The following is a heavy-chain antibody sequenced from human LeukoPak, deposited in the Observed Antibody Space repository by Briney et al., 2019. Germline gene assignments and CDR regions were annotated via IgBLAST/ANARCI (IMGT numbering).Heavy chain of an antibody. D-gene: IGHD2-15*01. J-gene: IGHJ6*02. CDR2: ISSSSRTI. CDR1: GFTFSSYS. Sequence: GESLRPSCVASGFTFSSYSMNWVRQAPGKGLEWISYISSSSRTIYYADSVKGRFAVSRDNAKKSLFLQMNSLRDEDTAVYYCAKYIVPGDYYYGMDVWGQGTTVTVSS. CDR3: AKYIVPGDYYYGMDV. V-gene: IGHV3-48*02.